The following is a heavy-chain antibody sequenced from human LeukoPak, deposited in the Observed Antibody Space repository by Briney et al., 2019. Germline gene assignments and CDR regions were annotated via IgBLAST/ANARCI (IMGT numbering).Heavy chain of an antibody. V-gene: IGHV4-39*02. CDR3: ARDGSYVRYYYYHMDV. D-gene: IGHD3-16*01. J-gene: IGHJ6*03. CDR1: GGSISGSTYY. Sequence: QPSETLSLTCTVSGGSISGSTYYWGWIRQPPGKGLEWIGSIYYTGSTYYNPSLKSRVTISVDTSKNQFSLKLTSVTAADTAVYHCARDGSYVRYYYYHMDVWGKGTTVTVSS. CDR2: IYYTGST.